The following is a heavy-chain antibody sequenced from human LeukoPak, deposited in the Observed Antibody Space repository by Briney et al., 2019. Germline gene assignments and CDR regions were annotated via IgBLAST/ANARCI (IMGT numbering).Heavy chain of an antibody. CDR3: ARGWVTMVRGVIITDYYHYMDV. CDR1: GGSFSGYY. V-gene: IGHV4-34*01. D-gene: IGHD3-10*01. Sequence: SETLSLTCAVYGGSFSGYYWSWIRQPPGKGLEWIGEINHSGSTNYNPSLKSRVTISVDTSKNQFSLKLSSVTAADTAVYYCARGWVTMVRGVIITDYYHYMDVWGKGTTVTVSS. J-gene: IGHJ6*03. CDR2: INHSGST.